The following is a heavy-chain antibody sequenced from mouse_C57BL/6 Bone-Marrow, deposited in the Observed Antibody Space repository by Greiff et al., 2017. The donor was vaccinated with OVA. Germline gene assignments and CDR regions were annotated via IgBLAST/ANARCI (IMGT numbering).Heavy chain of an antibody. V-gene: IGHV3-6*02. D-gene: IGHD2-1*01. J-gene: IGHJ1*01. Sequence: EVKLVESGPGLVKPSQSLSLTCSVTGYSITSGYYWNWIRQFPGNKLEWMGYISYDGSNNYNPTLKHRISITRDTSKKQLCPKLNSVTTEDTATDYCASGNYWYFDVWGAGTTVTVSA. CDR2: ISYDGSN. CDR3: ASGNYWYFDV. CDR1: GYSITSGYY.